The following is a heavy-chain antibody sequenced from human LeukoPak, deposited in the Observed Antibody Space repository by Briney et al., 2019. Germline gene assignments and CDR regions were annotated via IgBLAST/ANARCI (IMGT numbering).Heavy chain of an antibody. Sequence: GGSLRLSCAASGFTFSSYSMNWVRQAPGKGLEWVCGINRNGDSTGYADSVKGRFTISRDNAKNSLHLQMNSLRAEDTALYHCARRNILTGYYHAFDMWGQGTMVTVSS. CDR2: INRNGDST. D-gene: IGHD3-9*01. CDR1: GFTFSSYS. V-gene: IGHV3-20*01. J-gene: IGHJ3*02. CDR3: ARRNILTGYYHAFDM.